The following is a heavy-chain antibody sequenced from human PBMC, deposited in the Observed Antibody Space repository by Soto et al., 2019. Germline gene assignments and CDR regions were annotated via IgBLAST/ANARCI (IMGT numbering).Heavy chain of an antibody. D-gene: IGHD1-26*01. Sequence: GGSLRLSCAVSGFSFRNSAMSWVRQAPGKGPEWVSAIISGGTTYYADSVKGRFTISRDNSKNTLYLQMNSLRAEETAVYYCAKDGTFPFDYWGQGTLVTVSS. J-gene: IGHJ4*02. V-gene: IGHV3-23*01. CDR3: AKDGTFPFDY. CDR2: IISGGTT. CDR1: GFSFRNSA.